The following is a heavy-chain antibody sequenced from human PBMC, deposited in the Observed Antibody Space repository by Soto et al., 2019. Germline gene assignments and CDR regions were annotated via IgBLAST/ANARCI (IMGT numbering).Heavy chain of an antibody. Sequence: QVQLVESGGDLVQPGRSLRLSCAASGLSFSTSIMHWVRQTPGKGLEWIAVLSGDATSKIYRDSLKGRFTISGDNSKNTLYLEMNSLPAEDTAVYYCAGEEDSSGHAGTFQHWGQGTLVTVSA. CDR1: GLSFSTSI. J-gene: IGHJ1*01. CDR3: AGEEDSSGHAGTFQH. D-gene: IGHD3-22*01. CDR2: LSGDATSK. V-gene: IGHV3-30-3*01.